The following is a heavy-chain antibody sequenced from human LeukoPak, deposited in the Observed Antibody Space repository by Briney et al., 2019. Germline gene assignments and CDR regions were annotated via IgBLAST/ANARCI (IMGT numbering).Heavy chain of an antibody. CDR3: ARDGNVDTARSGFDY. CDR1: GFTFDDYG. J-gene: IGHJ4*02. Sequence: GGSLRLSCAASGFTFDDYGMSWVRQAPGKGLEWVSGINWNGGSTGYADSVKGRFAISRDNAKNSLYLQMNSLRAEDTALYYCARDGNVDTARSGFDYWGQGTLVTVSS. V-gene: IGHV3-20*04. D-gene: IGHD5-18*01. CDR2: INWNGGST.